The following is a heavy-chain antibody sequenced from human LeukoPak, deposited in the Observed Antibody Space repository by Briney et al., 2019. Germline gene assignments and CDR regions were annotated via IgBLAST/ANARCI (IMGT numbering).Heavy chain of an antibody. J-gene: IGHJ5*02. CDR1: GYSISSGYY. Sequence: PSETLSLTCTFSGYSISSGYYWGWIRQPPGKGLEWMGSIYHSGSTYYNPSLKSRVTISVDTSKNQFSLKLSSVTAADTAVYYCARAGYYDSSGYYYGDDWFDPWGQGTLVTVSS. V-gene: IGHV4-38-2*02. CDR2: IYHSGST. CDR3: ARAGYYDSSGYYYGDDWFDP. D-gene: IGHD3-22*01.